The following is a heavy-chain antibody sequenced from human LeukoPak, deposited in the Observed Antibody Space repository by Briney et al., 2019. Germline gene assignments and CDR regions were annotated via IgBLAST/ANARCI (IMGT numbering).Heavy chain of an antibody. D-gene: IGHD6-19*01. V-gene: IGHV3-23*01. CDR3: AKDAMAGTGTFDY. Sequence: GGSLRLSCVASGFNFNNYAMSWVRQAPGKGLEWVSSISTTGGNTYYAHSVKGRSTISRDKSENTMFLQMNGLRAEDTAVYYCAKDAMAGTGTFDYWGQGTLVTVSS. CDR2: ISTTGGNT. J-gene: IGHJ4*02. CDR1: GFNFNNYA.